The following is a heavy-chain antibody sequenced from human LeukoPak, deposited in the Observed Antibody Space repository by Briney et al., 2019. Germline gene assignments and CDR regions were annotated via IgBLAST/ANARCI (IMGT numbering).Heavy chain of an antibody. CDR1: GLIFSGYY. CDR2: ITSSGSMM. V-gene: IGHV3-11*01. CDR3: ARVRGYCSSTSCYPYYFDY. D-gene: IGHD2-2*01. Sequence: PGGSLRLSCAAPGLIFSGYYMGWIRQAPGKGLEWVSYITSSGSMMYYADSVKGRLTISRDNAKNSLYVQMDSLRAEDTAIYYCARVRGYCSSTSCYPYYFDYWGQGTLVTVSS. J-gene: IGHJ4*02.